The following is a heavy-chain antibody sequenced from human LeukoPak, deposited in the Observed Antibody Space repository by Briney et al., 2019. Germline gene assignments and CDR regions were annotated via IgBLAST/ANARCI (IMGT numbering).Heavy chain of an antibody. CDR2: ISSSGGST. CDR1: GFTFSSSA. CDR3: ARSLWPEDY. D-gene: IGHD5-18*01. Sequence: GGSLRLSCAASGFTFSSSAMSWVRQVPGKGLEWVSGISSSGGSTNYADSVRGRFTISRDNSKNTLYVQMNSLRDEDTALYYCARSLWPEDYWGQGTLVTVSS. V-gene: IGHV3-23*01. J-gene: IGHJ4*02.